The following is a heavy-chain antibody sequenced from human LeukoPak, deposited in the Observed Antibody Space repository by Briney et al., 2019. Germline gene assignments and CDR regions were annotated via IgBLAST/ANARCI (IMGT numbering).Heavy chain of an antibody. V-gene: IGHV1-18*01. CDR1: VYIFTSYV. Sequence: ASVKVSCKSSVYIFTSYVISWVRQAPGQGFEWMGWISAYNGNTNYAQKLQGRVTMTTDTSTSTAYMELRSLRSDDTAVYYCAREDRYYYYMDVWGKGTTVTISS. CDR3: AREDRYYYYMDV. CDR2: ISAYNGNT. J-gene: IGHJ6*03.